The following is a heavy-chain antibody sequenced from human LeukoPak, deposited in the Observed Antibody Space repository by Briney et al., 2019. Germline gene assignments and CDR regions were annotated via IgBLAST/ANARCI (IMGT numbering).Heavy chain of an antibody. D-gene: IGHD4-11*01. CDR2: IYYSGST. J-gene: IGHJ4*02. Sequence: SETLSLTCTVSGGSISSYYWSWIRQPPGKGLEWIGYIYYSGSTNYNPSLKSRVTISVDTSKNQFSLKLSSVTAADTAVYYCASVGGQDYRVYNWGQGTLVTASS. V-gene: IGHV4-59*01. CDR1: GGSISSYY. CDR3: ASVGGQDYRVYN.